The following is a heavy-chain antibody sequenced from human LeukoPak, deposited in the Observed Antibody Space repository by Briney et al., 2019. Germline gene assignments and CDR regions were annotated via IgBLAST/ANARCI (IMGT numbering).Heavy chain of an antibody. CDR1: GYSFTSNW. V-gene: IGHV5-10-1*01. D-gene: IGHD1-1*01. CDR2: IDPSDSYT. J-gene: IGHJ5*02. Sequence: GESLKISCKGSGYSFTSNWISWVRQMPGKGLEWMGRIDPSDSYTNYSPSFQGHVTISADKSISTAYLQWSSLRASDTAMYYCARQPEGTWFDPWGQGTLVTVSA. CDR3: ARQPEGTWFDP.